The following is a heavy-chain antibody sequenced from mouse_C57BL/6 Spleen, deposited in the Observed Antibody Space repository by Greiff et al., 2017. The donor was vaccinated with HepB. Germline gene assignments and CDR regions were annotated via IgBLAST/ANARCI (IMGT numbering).Heavy chain of an antibody. CDR3: TLFITLFDY. J-gene: IGHJ2*01. D-gene: IGHD1-1*01. V-gene: IGHV14-4*01. Sequence: EVKLVESGAELVRPGASVKLSCTASGFNIKDDYMHWVKQRPEQGLEWIGWIDPENGDTEYASKFQGKATITADTSSNTAYLQLSSLTSEDTAVYYCTLFITLFDYWGQGTTLTVSS. CDR2: IDPENGDT. CDR1: GFNIKDDY.